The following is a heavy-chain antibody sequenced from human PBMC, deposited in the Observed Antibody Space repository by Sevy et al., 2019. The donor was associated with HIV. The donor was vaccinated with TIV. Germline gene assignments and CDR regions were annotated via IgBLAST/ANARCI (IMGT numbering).Heavy chain of an antibody. CDR3: AKGEGYCSGGSCNPGVS. CDR2: ISFDGNKR. D-gene: IGHD2-15*01. V-gene: IGHV3-30*18. Sequence: GGSLRLSCAASGFTFSSHGMHWVRRAPGKGLEWVGLISFDGNKRYYPDSVKGRFTISRDNSKNTLYLQMNGLRADDTAVYYCAKGEGYCSGGSCNPGVSWGQGTLVTVSS. CDR1: GFTFSSHG. J-gene: IGHJ5*02.